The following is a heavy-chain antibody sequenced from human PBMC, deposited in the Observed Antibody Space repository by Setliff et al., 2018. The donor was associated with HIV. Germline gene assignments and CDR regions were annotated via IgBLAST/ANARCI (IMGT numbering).Heavy chain of an antibody. J-gene: IGHJ4*02. CDR2: FKTDGGTT. CDR3: ATGGGRYLHEWAY. CDR1: GFTFTNAW. V-gene: IGHV3-15*01. D-gene: IGHD3-10*01. Sequence: GGSLRLSCVASGFTFTNAWVNWVRQAPGTGLEWVGRFKTDGGTTDYAAPVKGRFTISRDDSKTTLYLQMNSRKTEDTAMHYCATGGGRYLHEWAYWGQGTLVTVSS.